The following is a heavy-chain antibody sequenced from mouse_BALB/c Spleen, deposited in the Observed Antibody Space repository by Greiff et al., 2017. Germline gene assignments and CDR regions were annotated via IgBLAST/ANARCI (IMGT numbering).Heavy chain of an antibody. Sequence: DVMLVESGGGLVQPGGSRKLSCAASGFTFSDYGTAWVRQAPGKGPEWVAFISNLAYSIYYADTVTGRFTISRENAKNTLYLEMSSLRSEDTAMYYCAREGTTMITTGYFDVWGAGTTVTVSS. CDR3: AREGTTMITTGYFDV. J-gene: IGHJ1*01. CDR1: GFTFSDYG. V-gene: IGHV5-15*02. D-gene: IGHD2-4*01. CDR2: ISNLAYSI.